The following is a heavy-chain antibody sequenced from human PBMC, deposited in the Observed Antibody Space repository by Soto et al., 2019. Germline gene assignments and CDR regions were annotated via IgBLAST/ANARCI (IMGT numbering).Heavy chain of an antibody. CDR2: IIPIFGTA. J-gene: IGHJ3*02. Sequence: GASVKVSCKASGGTFSSYAISWVRQAPGQGLEWMGGIIPIFGTANYAQKFQGRVTITADKSTSTAYMELSSLRSEDTAVYYCAKYYYDSIGYYLIFGSGDAFDIWGQGTMVTVSS. V-gene: IGHV1-69*06. CDR3: AKYYYDSIGYYLIFGSGDAFDI. CDR1: GGTFSSYA. D-gene: IGHD3-22*01.